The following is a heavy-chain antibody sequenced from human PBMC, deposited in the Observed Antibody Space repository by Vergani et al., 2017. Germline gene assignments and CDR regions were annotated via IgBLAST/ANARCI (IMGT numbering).Heavy chain of an antibody. D-gene: IGHD6-13*01. Sequence: QVQLVQSGAEVKKPGASVKVSCKASGYTFTSYYMHWVRQAPGQGLEWMGWMNPNSGNTGYAQKFQGRVTMTRNTSISTAYMELSSLRSEDTAVYYCARGQRSSWKHNWFDPWGQGTLVTVSS. J-gene: IGHJ5*02. CDR1: GYTFTSYY. V-gene: IGHV1-8*02. CDR3: ARGQRSSWKHNWFDP. CDR2: MNPNSGNT.